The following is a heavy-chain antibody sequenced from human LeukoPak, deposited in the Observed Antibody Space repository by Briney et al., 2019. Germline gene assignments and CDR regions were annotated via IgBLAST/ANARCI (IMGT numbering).Heavy chain of an antibody. CDR3: ARLKQQLGWFDP. D-gene: IGHD6-13*01. Sequence: ASVKVSCKASGYTFTGYYMHWVRQAPGQGLEWMGWISAYNGNTNYAQKLQGRVTMTTDTSTSTAYMELRSLRSDDTAVYYCARLKQQLGWFDPWGRGTLVTVSS. V-gene: IGHV1-18*04. CDR2: ISAYNGNT. CDR1: GYTFTGYY. J-gene: IGHJ5*02.